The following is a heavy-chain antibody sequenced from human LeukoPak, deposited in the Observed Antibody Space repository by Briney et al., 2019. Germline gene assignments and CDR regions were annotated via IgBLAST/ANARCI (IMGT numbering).Heavy chain of an antibody. D-gene: IGHD6-19*01. V-gene: IGHV3-30*03. CDR1: GFTFSSYG. J-gene: IGHJ4*02. CDR2: ISYDGSNK. Sequence: GGSLRLSCAASGFTFSSYGMHWVRQAPGKGLEWVAVISYDGSNKYYADSVKGRFTISRDNSKNTLYLQMNSLRAEDMAVYYCARDLLPVAGSYYFDYWGQGTLVTVSS. CDR3: ARDLLPVAGSYYFDY.